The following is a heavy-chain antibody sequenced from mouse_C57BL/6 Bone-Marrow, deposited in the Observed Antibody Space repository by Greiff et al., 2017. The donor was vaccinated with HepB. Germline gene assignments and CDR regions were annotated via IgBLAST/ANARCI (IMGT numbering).Heavy chain of an antibody. D-gene: IGHD2-1*01. CDR2: ITNGGGGT. V-gene: IGHV5-12-2*01. CDR3: SRRCCNYGDWHFDV. J-gene: IGHJ1*01. CDR1: GFTFSSYT. Sequence: EVKVVESGGGLVQPGGSLKLSCAASGFTFSSYTMSWVRQTPEKRLEWVAYITNGGGGTYYPDTVKGRFTISRDNAKNTLYLQMSSLKSDDTAMYYCSRRCCNYGDWHFDVWGAGTTVTVSS.